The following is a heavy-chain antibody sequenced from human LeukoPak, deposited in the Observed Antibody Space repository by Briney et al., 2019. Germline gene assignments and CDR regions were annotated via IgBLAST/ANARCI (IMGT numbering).Heavy chain of an antibody. V-gene: IGHV3-33*03. J-gene: IGHJ4*02. CDR2: IWYDGSNK. CDR1: GFTFSNYG. Sequence: PGGSLRLSCAASGFTFSNYGMHWVRQAPGKGLEWVAVIWYDGSNKYYADSVKGRFTISRDNAKNSLYLQMDSLRADDTAVYYCARSTKGDSDHWGQGTLVTVSS. CDR3: ARSTKGDSDH. D-gene: IGHD3-10*01.